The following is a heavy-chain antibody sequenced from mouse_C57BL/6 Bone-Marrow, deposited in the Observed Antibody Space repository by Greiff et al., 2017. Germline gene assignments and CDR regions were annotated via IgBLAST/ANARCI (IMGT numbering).Heavy chain of an antibody. CDR1: GYTFTDYY. D-gene: IGHD1-1*01. CDR2: INPNNGGT. V-gene: IGHV1-26*01. CDR3: ARGSSYDVVFAY. J-gene: IGHJ3*01. Sequence: EVQLQQSGPELVKPGASVKISCKASGYTFTDYYMNWVKQSHGKSLEWIGDINPNNGGTSYNQKFKGKATLTVDKSSSTAYMELRSLTSEDSAVYYCARGSSYDVVFAYWGQGTLVTVSA.